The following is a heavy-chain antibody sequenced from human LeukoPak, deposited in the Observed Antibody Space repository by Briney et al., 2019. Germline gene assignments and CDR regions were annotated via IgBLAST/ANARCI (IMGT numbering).Heavy chain of an antibody. CDR2: IKQDGSDK. CDR1: GFTFSSYW. D-gene: IGHD2-15*01. CDR3: ARSLGYCSAGSCFPFDY. V-gene: IGHV3-7*05. Sequence: GGSLRLSCAASGFTFSSYWMSGVGQAPGKGREGVANIKQDGSDKYYVDSVKGRFTISRDNAKNSLYLQMNSLRAEDTAVYYCARSLGYCSAGSCFPFDYWGQGTLVTVSS. J-gene: IGHJ4*02.